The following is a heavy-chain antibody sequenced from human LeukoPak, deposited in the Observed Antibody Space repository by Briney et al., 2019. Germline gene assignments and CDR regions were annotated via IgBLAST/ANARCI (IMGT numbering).Heavy chain of an antibody. CDR2: ISSSSSYT. CDR1: GFTFSDYY. CDR3: AKEGRLAPPVY. Sequence: GGSLRLSCAASGFTFSDYYMSWIRQAPGKGLEWVSYISSSSSYTNYADSVKGRFTISRDNSKNTLYLQVNSLRAEDTAVFYCAKEGRLAPPVYWGQGTLLTVSS. D-gene: IGHD3-10*01. V-gene: IGHV3-11*05. J-gene: IGHJ4*02.